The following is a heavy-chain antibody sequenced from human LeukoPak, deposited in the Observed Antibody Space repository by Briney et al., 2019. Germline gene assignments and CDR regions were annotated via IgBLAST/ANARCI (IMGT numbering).Heavy chain of an antibody. CDR3: AVGSSGWLHGY. Sequence: GGSLRLSCAASGFTFSTYGMHWVRQAPGKGLEWVSAISGSGGSTYYADSVKGRFTISRDNSKNTLYLQMNSLRAEDTAVYYCAVGSSGWLHGYWGQGTLVTVSS. J-gene: IGHJ4*02. D-gene: IGHD6-19*01. V-gene: IGHV3-23*01. CDR1: GFTFSTYG. CDR2: ISGSGGST.